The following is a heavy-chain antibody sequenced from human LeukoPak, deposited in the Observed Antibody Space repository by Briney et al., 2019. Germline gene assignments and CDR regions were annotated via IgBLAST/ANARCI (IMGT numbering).Heavy chain of an antibody. J-gene: IGHJ5*01. CDR2: ISSTSAYI. CDR3: ARVAVSGPTGWFDS. V-gene: IGHV3-21*01. D-gene: IGHD2-8*02. Sequence: SGGSLRLSCAGSGFALKSYSLTWVRQAPGKGLEWVSSISSTSAYIHYADSVKGRFTISRDNVDYVVYLEMNSLGAEDTATYYCARVAVSGPTGWFDSWGQGTLVIVSS. CDR1: GFALKSYS.